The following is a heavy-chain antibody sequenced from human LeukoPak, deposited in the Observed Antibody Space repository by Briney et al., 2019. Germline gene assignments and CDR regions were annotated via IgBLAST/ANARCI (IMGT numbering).Heavy chain of an antibody. D-gene: IGHD3-22*01. J-gene: IGHJ6*03. Sequence: PGGSLRLSCAASGFTFSSYAMHWVCQAPGKGLEWVAVISYDGSNKYYADSVKGRFTISRDNSKNTLYLQMNSLRAEDTAVYYCARDKYYYDSSGYYKNGYYYYYMDVWGKGTTVTVSS. CDR3: ARDKYYYDSSGYYKNGYYYYYMDV. CDR2: ISYDGSNK. CDR1: GFTFSSYA. V-gene: IGHV3-30-3*01.